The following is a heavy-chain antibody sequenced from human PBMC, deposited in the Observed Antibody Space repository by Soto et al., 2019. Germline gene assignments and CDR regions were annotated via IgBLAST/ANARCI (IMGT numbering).Heavy chain of an antibody. Sequence: QITLEESGPTLVKPTQTLTLTCTFSAFSLSTNGVGVGWIRQPPGKPLEWLAVIYWNEDKRYSRSLKSRLSITKDTSKNRVVLTMTTMDPVDTATYYCVHTVMVHTITGGHYFDYWGPGMLVTVSS. CDR2: IYWNEDK. D-gene: IGHD2-8*01. J-gene: IGHJ4*02. CDR1: AFSLSTNGVG. CDR3: VHTVMVHTITGGHYFDY. V-gene: IGHV2-5*01.